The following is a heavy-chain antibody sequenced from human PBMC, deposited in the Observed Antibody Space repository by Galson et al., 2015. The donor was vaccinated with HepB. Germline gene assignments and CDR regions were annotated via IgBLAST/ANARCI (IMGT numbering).Heavy chain of an antibody. V-gene: IGHV3-13*01. J-gene: IGHJ3*02. D-gene: IGHD4-17*01. Sequence: SLRLSCAASGFTFSSYDMHWVRQATGKGLEWVSAIGTAGDTYYPGSVKGRFTISRENAKNSLYLQMNSLRAGDTAVYYCATRYGHDAFDIWGQGTMVTVSS. CDR2: IGTAGDT. CDR3: ATRYGHDAFDI. CDR1: GFTFSSYD.